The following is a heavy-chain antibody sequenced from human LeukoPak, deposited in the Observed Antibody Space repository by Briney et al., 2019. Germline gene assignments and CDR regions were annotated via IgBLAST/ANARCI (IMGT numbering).Heavy chain of an antibody. V-gene: IGHV6-1*01. D-gene: IGHD6-13*01. Sequence: SQTLSLTCAISGDSVSTNTAAWNWFRQSPSRGLEWLGRTYYRSKWYNDYAVSVKGRITINPDTSKNQFSLQLKSVTPEDTAVYYCASGKGIAGVGNFDYWGQGTLVTVSS. CDR2: TYYRSKWYN. CDR1: GDSVSTNTAA. CDR3: ASGKGIAGVGNFDY. J-gene: IGHJ4*02.